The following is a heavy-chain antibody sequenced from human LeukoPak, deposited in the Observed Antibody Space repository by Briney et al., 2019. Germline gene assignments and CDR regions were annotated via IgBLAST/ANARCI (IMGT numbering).Heavy chain of an antibody. CDR3: ASLLPHRPALYFDY. Sequence: SEPLSLTCPLPGRSVCSYYWSWIRQPPARERDWVGNNNFSGSTNYTPSLKSRVTISVDTSKTQFSLKLSSVTAADPAVYYCASLLPHRPALYFDYWGKGTPVTVSS. CDR1: GRSVCSYY. J-gene: IGHJ4*02. D-gene: IGHD2-2*01. CDR2: NNFSGST. V-gene: IGHV4-59*02.